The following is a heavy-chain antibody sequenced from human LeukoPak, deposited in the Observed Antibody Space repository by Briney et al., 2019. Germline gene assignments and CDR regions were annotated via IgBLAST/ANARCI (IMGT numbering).Heavy chain of an antibody. CDR1: GGSISSYY. CDR2: IYYSGST. CDR3: ARGVNSGYFDY. D-gene: IGHD1-26*01. V-gene: IGHV4-59*01. Sequence: SETLSLTCTVSGGSISSYYWTWIRQPPGKGLEWIGYIYYSGSTNYNPSLKSRVTISVDTSKNQFSLRLTSVTAADTAVYYCARGVNSGYFDYCGQGTLVTVSS. J-gene: IGHJ4*02.